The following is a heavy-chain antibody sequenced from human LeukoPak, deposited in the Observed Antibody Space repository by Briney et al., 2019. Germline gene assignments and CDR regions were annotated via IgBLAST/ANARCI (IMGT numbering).Heavy chain of an antibody. CDR2: ISGSGGST. D-gene: IGHD3-3*01. V-gene: IGHV3-23*01. CDR1: GFTFSSYA. J-gene: IGHJ4*02. CDR3: AKDKYYDFWSGSGY. Sequence: GGSLRLSCAASGFTFSSYAMSWVRQAPGKGLEWVSSISGSGGSTYYADSVKGRFTIPRDNSKTTLYLQMNSLRAEDTAVYYCAKDKYYDFWSGSGYWGQGTLVTVSS.